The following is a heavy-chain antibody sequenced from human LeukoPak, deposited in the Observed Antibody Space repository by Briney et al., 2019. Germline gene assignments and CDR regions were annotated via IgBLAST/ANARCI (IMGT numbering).Heavy chain of an antibody. CDR1: GYTFTSYD. CDR3: AREGGSVGADEMYYFDY. CDR2: MNPNSGNT. V-gene: IGHV1-8*01. Sequence: ASVKVSCKASGYTFTSYDINWVRQATGQGLEWMGWMNPNSGNTGYAQKFQGRVTMTRNTSISTAYMELSSLRSEDTAVYYCAREGGSVGADEMYYFDYWGQGTLVTVSS. D-gene: IGHD1-26*01. J-gene: IGHJ4*02.